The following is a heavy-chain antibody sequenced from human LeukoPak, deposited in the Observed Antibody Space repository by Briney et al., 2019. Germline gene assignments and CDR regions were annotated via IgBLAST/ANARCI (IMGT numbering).Heavy chain of an antibody. V-gene: IGHV4-59*01. CDR3: AREGEGYGSGSYYRAFDY. CDR1: GGSISSYY. J-gene: IGHJ4*02. Sequence: SETLSLTCTVSGGSISSYYWSWIRQPPGKGLEWIGYIYYSGSTNYNPSLKSRGTISVDTSKNQFSLKLSSVTAADTAVYYCAREGEGYGSGSYYRAFDYWGQGTLVTVSS. CDR2: IYYSGST. D-gene: IGHD3-10*01.